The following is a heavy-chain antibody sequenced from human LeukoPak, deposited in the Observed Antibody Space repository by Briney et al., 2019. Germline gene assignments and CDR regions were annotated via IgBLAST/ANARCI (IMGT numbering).Heavy chain of an antibody. CDR1: GFTFSSYS. D-gene: IGHD2-2*01. CDR2: ISSSSSYI. Sequence: PGGSLRLSCAASGFTFSSYSMNWVRQAPGKGLEWVSSISSSSSYIYYADSVKGRFTISRDNAKNSLYLQMNSLRAEDTAVYYCARPYCSSTSCPVYWGQGTLVTVSS. J-gene: IGHJ4*02. V-gene: IGHV3-21*01. CDR3: ARPYCSSTSCPVY.